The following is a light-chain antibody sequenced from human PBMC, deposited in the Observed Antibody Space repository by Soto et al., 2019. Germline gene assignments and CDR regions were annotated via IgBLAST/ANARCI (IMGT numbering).Light chain of an antibody. CDR3: YSYAGENLYV. CDR2: EGT. CDR1: SSDVGSYNL. V-gene: IGLV2-23*01. J-gene: IGLJ1*01. Sequence: QSVLTQPASVSASPGQSITIPCTGTSSDVGSYNLVSWFQQHPGKVPKLLIYEGTKRPSGLPDRFSGSKSGTTASLTISGLQAEDEAHYYCYSYAGENLYVFGTGTKVTV.